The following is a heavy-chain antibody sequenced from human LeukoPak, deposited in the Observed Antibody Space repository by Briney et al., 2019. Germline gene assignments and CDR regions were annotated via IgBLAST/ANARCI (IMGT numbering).Heavy chain of an antibody. CDR3: AREDIVVVPAATWFDP. Sequence: GGSLRLSCAASGFTFSSYSVNWVRQAPGKGLEWVSSISSSSSYIYYADSVKGRFTISRDNAKNSLYLQMNSLRAEDTAVYYCAREDIVVVPAATWFDPWGQGTLVTVSS. J-gene: IGHJ5*02. CDR2: ISSSSSYI. D-gene: IGHD2-2*01. CDR1: GFTFSSYS. V-gene: IGHV3-21*01.